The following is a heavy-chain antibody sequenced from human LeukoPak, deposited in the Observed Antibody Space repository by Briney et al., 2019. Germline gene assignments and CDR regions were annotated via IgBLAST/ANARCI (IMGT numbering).Heavy chain of an antibody. Sequence: PGGSLRLSCAASGFTFSSYGMHWVRQAPGKGLEWVAFIRYDGSNKYYADSVKGRFTISRDNSKNTLYLQMNSLRAEDTAVYYCAIVGELHYYGSGSLHDAFDIWGQGTMVTVSS. CDR2: IRYDGSNK. D-gene: IGHD3-10*01. V-gene: IGHV3-30*02. J-gene: IGHJ3*02. CDR3: AIVGELHYYGSGSLHDAFDI. CDR1: GFTFSSYG.